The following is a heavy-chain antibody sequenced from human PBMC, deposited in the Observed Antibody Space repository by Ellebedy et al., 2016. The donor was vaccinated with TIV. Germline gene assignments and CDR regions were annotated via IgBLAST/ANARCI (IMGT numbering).Heavy chain of an antibody. J-gene: IGHJ4*02. CDR2: INPSGGST. CDR1: GGTFSSYA. Sequence: ASVKVSCKASGGTFSSYAISWVRQAPGQGLEWMGIINPSGGSTSYAQKFQGRVTMTRDTSTSTVYMELSSLRSEGTAVYYCASGITVTTSGFDYWGQGTLVTVSS. V-gene: IGHV1-46*01. D-gene: IGHD4-17*01. CDR3: ASGITVTTSGFDY.